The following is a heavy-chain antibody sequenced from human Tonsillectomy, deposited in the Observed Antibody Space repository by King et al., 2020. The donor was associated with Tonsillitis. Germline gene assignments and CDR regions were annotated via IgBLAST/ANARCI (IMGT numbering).Heavy chain of an antibody. CDR1: GVAFSRYW. CDR3: ASNYSYGSGSYYGLSDAFDI. Sequence: GGGGVEAGGALRLSGAASGVAFSRYWMHWVRHAPGKGLVWVSRIKSDGSSTSYADSVKGRFTISRDNAKNTLYVQMNSLRVEDTAVYYCASNYSYGSGSYYGLSDAFDIWGQGTMVTVSS. J-gene: IGHJ3*02. V-gene: IGHV3-74*01. D-gene: IGHD3-10*01. CDR2: IKSDGSST.